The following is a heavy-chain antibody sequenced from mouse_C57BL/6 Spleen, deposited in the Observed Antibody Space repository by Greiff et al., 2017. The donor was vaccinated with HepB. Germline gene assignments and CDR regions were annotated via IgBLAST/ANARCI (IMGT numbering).Heavy chain of an antibody. CDR1: GYTFTSYW. Sequence: QVHVKQSGAELVKPGASVKMSCKASGYTFTSYWITWVKQRPGQGLEWIGDIYPGSGSTNYNEKFKSKATLTVDTSSSTAYMQLSSLTSEDSAVYYCARETAQATGYFDYWGQGTTLTVSS. CDR2: IYPGSGST. CDR3: ARETAQATGYFDY. V-gene: IGHV1-55*01. J-gene: IGHJ2*01. D-gene: IGHD3-2*02.